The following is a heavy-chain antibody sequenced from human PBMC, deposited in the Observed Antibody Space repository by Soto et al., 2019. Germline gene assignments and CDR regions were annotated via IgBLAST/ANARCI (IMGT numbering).Heavy chain of an antibody. D-gene: IGHD3-10*01. CDR1: GTSFSSSY. CDR2: INHTGSS. J-gene: IGHJ2*01. V-gene: IGHV4-34*01. CDR3: ARVGQLFPDLDL. Sequence: QVQLQQWGAGLLKPSETLSLSCSVYGTSFSSSYWSGVRQDPGKGLQWLGEINHTGSSNYNPSLKSRVTISVDASKKEFALKRRSVTAADTSVYSCARVGQLFPDLDLWGRGTLVSVSS.